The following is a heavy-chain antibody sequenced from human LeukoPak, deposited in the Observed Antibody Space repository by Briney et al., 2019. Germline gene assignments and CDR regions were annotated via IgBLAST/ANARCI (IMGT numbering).Heavy chain of an antibody. D-gene: IGHD2-21*02. CDR1: GGSHSNYY. V-gene: IGHV4-59*01. J-gene: IGHJ5*02. CDR3: AREGTANWFDP. CDR2: IYYSGST. Sequence: TSSDTLSLTCTVSGGSHSNYYWSWIRQPPGKGLESIGYIYYSGSTNYNPSLKSRVTISVDTSKNQFSLKLSSVTAADTAVYYCAREGTANWFDPWGQGTLVTVSS.